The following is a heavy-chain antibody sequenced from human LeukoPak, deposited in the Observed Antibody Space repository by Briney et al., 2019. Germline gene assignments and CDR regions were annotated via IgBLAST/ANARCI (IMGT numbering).Heavy chain of an antibody. CDR1: GFIFSNAW. Sequence: KPGGSLRLSCAVSGFIFSNAWMNWVRQAPGKGPEWVGRIKSNTDGGTTDDAAPVKGRFTISRDDSKNTLYLQMNSLETEDTAVYYCARSYYSSGSSSFDYWGQGTLVTVSS. CDR2: IKSNTDGGTT. J-gene: IGHJ4*02. CDR3: ARSYYSSGSSSFDY. D-gene: IGHD3-10*01. V-gene: IGHV3-15*01.